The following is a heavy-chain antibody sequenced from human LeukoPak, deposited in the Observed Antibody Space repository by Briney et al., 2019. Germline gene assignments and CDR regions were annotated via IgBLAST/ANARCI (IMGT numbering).Heavy chain of an antibody. CDR3: ASARMVRGTPIDY. V-gene: IGHV1-2*02. CDR1: GYTFTGYY. Sequence: ASVTVSCKASGYTFTGYYMHWVRQAPGQGLEWMGWINPNSGGTSYAQKFQGRVTMTRDTSISTAYMELSRLRSDDTAVYYCASARMVRGTPIDYWGQGTLVTVSS. CDR2: INPNSGGT. D-gene: IGHD3-10*01. J-gene: IGHJ4*02.